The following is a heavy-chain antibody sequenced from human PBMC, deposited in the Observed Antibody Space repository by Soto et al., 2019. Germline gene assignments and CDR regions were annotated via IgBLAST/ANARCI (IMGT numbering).Heavy chain of an antibody. CDR2: IIPILGIA. Sequence: QVQLVQSGAEVKKPGSSVKVSCKASGGTFSSYTISWVRQAPGQGLEWMGRIIPILGIANYAQKFQARVTITPDKTTTTDYRELSSLRSDKTDVYYCARDLAGRGNCNYVGIDYWGQGTLVTVSS. J-gene: IGHJ4*02. D-gene: IGHD1-7*01. CDR3: ARDLAGRGNCNYVGIDY. V-gene: IGHV1-69*08. CDR1: GGTFSSYT.